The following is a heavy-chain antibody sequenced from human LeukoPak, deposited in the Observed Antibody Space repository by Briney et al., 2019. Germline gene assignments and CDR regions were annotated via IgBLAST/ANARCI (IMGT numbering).Heavy chain of an antibody. V-gene: IGHV4-59*01. J-gene: IGHJ4*02. D-gene: IGHD1-26*01. CDR2: IYYSGST. CDR1: GGSISSYY. CDR3: ARQRSGIVGYFDY. Sequence: SETLSLTCTVSGGSISSYYWSWIRQPPGKGLEWIGYIYYSGSTNYNPSLKSRVTISVDTSKNHFSLKLSSVTAADTAVYYCARQRSGIVGYFDYWGQGTLVTVSS.